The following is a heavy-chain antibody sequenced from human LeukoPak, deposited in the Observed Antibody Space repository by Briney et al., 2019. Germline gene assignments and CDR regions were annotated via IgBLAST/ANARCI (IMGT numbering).Heavy chain of an antibody. CDR1: GFSFSRYT. J-gene: IGHJ4*02. Sequence: GGSLRLSCAASGFSFSRYTMSWVRQAPGKGLEWISYISSSSTTIKYADSVKGRFIISRDNAKNSVYLQMNSLRAEDTAVYYCASLNLIPGEDYFDYWGQGTLVSVSS. D-gene: IGHD2-21*01. CDR2: ISSSSTTI. CDR3: ASLNLIPGEDYFDY. V-gene: IGHV3-48*01.